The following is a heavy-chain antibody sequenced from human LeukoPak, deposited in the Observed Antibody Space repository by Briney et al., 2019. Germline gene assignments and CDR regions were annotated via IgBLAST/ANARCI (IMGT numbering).Heavy chain of an antibody. D-gene: IGHD2-2*02. V-gene: IGHV1-69*05. Sequence: SVKVSCKASGGTFSSYAISWVRQAPGQGLEWMGGIIPIFGTANYAQKLQGRVTMTRDTSTSTVYMELSSLRSEDTAVYYCARDLTAITFDYWGQGTLVTVSS. CDR1: GGTFSSYA. J-gene: IGHJ4*02. CDR2: IIPIFGTA. CDR3: ARDLTAITFDY.